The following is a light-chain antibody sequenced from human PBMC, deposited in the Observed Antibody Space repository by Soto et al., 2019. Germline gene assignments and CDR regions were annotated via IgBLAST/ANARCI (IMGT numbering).Light chain of an antibody. CDR3: QSYDSSLSGSV. Sequence: QAVLTQPPSVSGAPGQRVTISCTGSSSNIGAGYDVHWYQQLPGTAPKLLIYGNSNRPSGVPDRFSGSKSGTSASLAITGLQAEDEADDYCQSYDSSLSGSVFGGGTKLTVL. V-gene: IGLV1-40*01. CDR2: GNS. J-gene: IGLJ3*02. CDR1: SSNIGAGYD.